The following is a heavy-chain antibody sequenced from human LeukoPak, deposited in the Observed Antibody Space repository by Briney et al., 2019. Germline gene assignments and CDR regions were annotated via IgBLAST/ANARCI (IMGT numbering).Heavy chain of an antibody. CDR1: GFTFSSYG. D-gene: IGHD2-2*01. CDR3: AKDPAITYCSSTGCFSYYFDY. Sequence: PGWSLRLSCAASGFTFSSYGMHWVRQAPGKGLEWVAVISYDGSNKYYADSVKGRFTISRDNSKNTLYLQMNSLRAEDTAVYYCAKDPAITYCSSTGCFSYYFDYWGQGTLVTVSS. J-gene: IGHJ4*02. CDR2: ISYDGSNK. V-gene: IGHV3-30*18.